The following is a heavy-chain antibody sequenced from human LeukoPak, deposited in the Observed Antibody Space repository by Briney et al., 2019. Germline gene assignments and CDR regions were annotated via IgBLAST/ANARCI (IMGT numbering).Heavy chain of an antibody. J-gene: IGHJ4*02. V-gene: IGHV1-18*01. CDR1: GYTFTSYD. CDR2: ISAYNGNT. CDR3: ARGSQQLVLFDY. Sequence: ASVKVSCKASGYTFTSYDINWVRQATGQGLEWMGWISAYNGNTNYAQKLQGRVTMTTDTSTSTAYMELRSLRSDDTAVYYCARGSQQLVLFDYWGQGTLVTVSS. D-gene: IGHD6-13*01.